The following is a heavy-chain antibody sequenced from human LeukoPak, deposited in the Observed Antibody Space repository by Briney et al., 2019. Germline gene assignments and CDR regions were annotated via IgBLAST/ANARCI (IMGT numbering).Heavy chain of an antibody. J-gene: IGHJ4*02. CDR3: AKNLKAYYDSSGYSYYFDY. V-gene: IGHV3-23*01. CDR2: IGGSGGST. CDR1: GFTFSNYA. D-gene: IGHD3-22*01. Sequence: PGGSLRLSCAASGFTFSNYAMSWVRQAPGKGLEWVSTIGGSGGSTYYADSVKGRFTISRDNSKNMLYLQMNRLRAEDTAVYYCAKNLKAYYDSSGYSYYFDYWGQGTLVTVSS.